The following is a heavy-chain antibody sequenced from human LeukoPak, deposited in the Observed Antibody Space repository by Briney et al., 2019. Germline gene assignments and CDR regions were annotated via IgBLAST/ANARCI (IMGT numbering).Heavy chain of an antibody. CDR1: GGSISGYH. V-gene: IGHV4-59*01. J-gene: IGHJ4*02. Sequence: PSETLSLTCTVPGGSISGYHWSWLRQPPGKGLEWIAYVSHSGSTNYNPSLMSRVTMSKDTSKNQFSLKLSSVTAADTAVYYCARGAGWYDYWGQGTLVAVSS. CDR3: ARGAGWYDY. CDR2: VSHSGST. D-gene: IGHD6-19*01.